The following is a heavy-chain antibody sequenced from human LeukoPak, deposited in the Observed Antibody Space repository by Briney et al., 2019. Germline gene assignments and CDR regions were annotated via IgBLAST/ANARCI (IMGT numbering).Heavy chain of an antibody. D-gene: IGHD6-19*01. J-gene: IGHJ6*03. Sequence: ASETLSLTCAVYGASFSGYYWSWIRQPPGKGLEWIGEINHSGSNNYNTSLKSRVTISVDTSKNQFSLKLSSVTAADTAVYYCARGFYGWANYYYYYYMDVWGKGTTVTISS. CDR1: GASFSGYY. CDR2: INHSGSN. V-gene: IGHV4-34*01. CDR3: ARGFYGWANYYYYYYMDV.